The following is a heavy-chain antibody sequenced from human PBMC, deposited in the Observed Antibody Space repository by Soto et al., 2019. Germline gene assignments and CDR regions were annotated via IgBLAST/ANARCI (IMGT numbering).Heavy chain of an antibody. CDR2: ISWNSGSI. J-gene: IGHJ2*01. Sequence: GGSLRLSCAASGFTFDDYAMHWVRQAPGKGLEWVSGISWNSGSIGYADSVKGRFTISRDNAKNSLYLQMNSLRAEDTALYYCAKDRRIAAADYYWYFDLWGRGTLVTVSS. V-gene: IGHV3-9*01. D-gene: IGHD6-13*01. CDR3: AKDRRIAAADYYWYFDL. CDR1: GFTFDDYA.